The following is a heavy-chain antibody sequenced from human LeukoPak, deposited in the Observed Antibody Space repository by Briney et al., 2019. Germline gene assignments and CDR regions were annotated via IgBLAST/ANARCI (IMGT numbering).Heavy chain of an antibody. V-gene: IGHV3-23*01. Sequence: GGSLRLSCAASGFTFSSYAMSWVRQAPGMGLEWVAAISRSGTNTYYVDSVKGRFTISGDSSKNTLHLQMDSLRAEDTAVYYCAKDWPVSGDHYSPFDYWGQGTLVTVSS. D-gene: IGHD4-11*01. CDR2: ISRSGTNT. J-gene: IGHJ4*02. CDR3: AKDWPVSGDHYSPFDY. CDR1: GFTFSSYA.